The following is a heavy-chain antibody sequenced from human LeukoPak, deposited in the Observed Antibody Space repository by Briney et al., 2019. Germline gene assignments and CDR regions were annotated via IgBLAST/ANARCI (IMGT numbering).Heavy chain of an antibody. J-gene: IGHJ4*02. CDR1: GYSISSGYY. CDR2: IYHSGST. CDR3: ARGGSYCSSTSCRTIDY. Sequence: SETLSPTCTVSGYSISSGYYWGWIRQPPGKGLEWIGSIYHSGSTYYNPSLKSRVTISVDTSKNQFSLKLSSVTAADTAVYYCARGGSYCSSTSCRTIDYWGQGTLVTVSS. D-gene: IGHD2-2*01. V-gene: IGHV4-38-2*02.